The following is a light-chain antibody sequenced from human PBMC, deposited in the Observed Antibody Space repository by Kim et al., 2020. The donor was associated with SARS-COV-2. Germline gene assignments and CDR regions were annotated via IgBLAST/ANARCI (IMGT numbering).Light chain of an antibody. J-gene: IGLJ2*01. CDR3: DSRDSNDKVV. CDR1: RLRIYY. Sequence: VGEGQTVKITCKGERLRIYYETGYQQKQGPAPIRGMYGKKKRPGGIPDRFSGARSGNTASLTNPGTQAGDEADYYCDSRDSNDKVVFGGGTKVTVL. V-gene: IGLV3-19*01. CDR2: GKK.